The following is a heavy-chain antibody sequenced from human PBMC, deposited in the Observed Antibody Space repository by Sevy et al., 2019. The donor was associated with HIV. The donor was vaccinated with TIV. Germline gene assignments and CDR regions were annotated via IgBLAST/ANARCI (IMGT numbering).Heavy chain of an antibody. D-gene: IGHD6-19*01. V-gene: IGHV4-39*02. Sequence: SETLSLTCTVSGDSISSNNFYWGWVRQPPEKGLEWIGSIYYTGSTYYNPSLKCRVTKSVDTSKNQFSLKLTSVTAADTAVYYCAREAVALDYWGQGTLVTVSS. CDR1: GDSISSNNFY. CDR3: AREAVALDY. J-gene: IGHJ4*01. CDR2: IYYTGST.